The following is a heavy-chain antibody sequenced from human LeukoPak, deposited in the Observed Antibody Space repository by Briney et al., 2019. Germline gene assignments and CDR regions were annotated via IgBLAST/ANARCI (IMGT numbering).Heavy chain of an antibody. J-gene: IGHJ4*02. CDR3: ARGTDLLAGYYYFDY. D-gene: IGHD3-9*01. V-gene: IGHV4-39*07. Sequence: SETLSLTCTVSGGSISSSSYYWGWIRQPPGKGLEWIGSIYYSGSTYYNPSLKSRVTLSVDTSKNQFSLKLSSVTAADTAVYYCARGTDLLAGYYYFDYWGQGILVTVSS. CDR2: IYYSGST. CDR1: GGSISSSSYY.